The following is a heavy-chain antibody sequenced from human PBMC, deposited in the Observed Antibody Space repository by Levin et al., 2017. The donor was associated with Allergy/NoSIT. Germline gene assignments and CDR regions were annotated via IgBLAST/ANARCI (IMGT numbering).Heavy chain of an antibody. J-gene: IGHJ4*02. CDR2: IYYSGST. Sequence: SETLSLTCTVSGGSISSGSHYWGWIRQPPGKGLEWIGTIYYSGSTYYNPSLKSRVTISVDTSKNQFSLNLSSVSAADTAVYHCARERSACSSSSCYGIDYWGQGTLVTVSS. V-gene: IGHV4-39*02. CDR1: GGSISSGSHY. D-gene: IGHD2-2*01. CDR3: ARERSACSSSSCYGIDY.